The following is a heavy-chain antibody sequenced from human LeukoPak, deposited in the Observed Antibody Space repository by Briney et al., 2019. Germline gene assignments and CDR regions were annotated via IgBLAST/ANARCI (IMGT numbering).Heavy chain of an antibody. CDR1: GFTFSSYA. D-gene: IGHD3-22*01. CDR3: AKNYDSSGYPDY. J-gene: IGHJ4*02. V-gene: IGHV3-23*01. Sequence: GGSLRLSCAASGFTFSSYAMSWVRQAPGKGLEWVSAISGSGGSTYYADSVKGRFTISRDNSKNTLYLQMDSLRAEDTAVYYCAKNYDSSGYPDYWGQGTLVTVSS. CDR2: ISGSGGST.